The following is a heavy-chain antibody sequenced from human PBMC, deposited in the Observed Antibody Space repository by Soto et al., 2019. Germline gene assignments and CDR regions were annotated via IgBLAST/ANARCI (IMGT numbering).Heavy chain of an antibody. CDR3: ARELDYGDYVRLDY. D-gene: IGHD4-17*01. CDR1: GYTFTSYD. Sequence: ASVKFSCKASGYTFTSYDISWVRQAPGQGLEWMGWISAYNGNTNYAQKLQGRVTMTTDTSTSTAYMELRSLRSDDTAVYYCARELDYGDYVRLDYWGQGTLVTVSS. CDR2: ISAYNGNT. J-gene: IGHJ4*02. V-gene: IGHV1-18*04.